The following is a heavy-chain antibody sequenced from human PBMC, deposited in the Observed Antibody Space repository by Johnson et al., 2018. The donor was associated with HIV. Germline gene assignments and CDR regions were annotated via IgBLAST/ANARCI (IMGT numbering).Heavy chain of an antibody. CDR2: ISYDGSNK. CDR1: GFTFSSYG. CDR3: TTRMGDPGAFDI. Sequence: QVQLVESGGGVVQPGRSLRLSCAASGFTFSSYGMHWVRQAPGKGLEWVAVISYDGSNKYYADSVQGRFTMSRDTSTNTLYLQRNSLKTEDTAGYYGTTRMGDPGAFDIWGQGTMVTVSS. V-gene: IGHV3-30*03. D-gene: IGHD1-1*01. J-gene: IGHJ3*02.